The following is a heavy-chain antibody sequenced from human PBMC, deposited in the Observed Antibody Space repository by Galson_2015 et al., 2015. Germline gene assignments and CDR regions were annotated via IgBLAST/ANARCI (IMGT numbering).Heavy chain of an antibody. CDR2: TYYRSKWYN. V-gene: IGHV6-1*01. J-gene: IGHJ4*02. CDR3: ARGYEYSSGWFYFDY. Sequence: CAISGDSVSSHSATWNWIGQSPSRGLEWLGRTYYRSKWYNDYAISVKSRVTINPDTSKNQFSLQLNSVTPEDTAVYFCARGYEYSSGWFYFDYWGRGTLVTVSS. D-gene: IGHD6-19*01. CDR1: GDSVSSHSAT.